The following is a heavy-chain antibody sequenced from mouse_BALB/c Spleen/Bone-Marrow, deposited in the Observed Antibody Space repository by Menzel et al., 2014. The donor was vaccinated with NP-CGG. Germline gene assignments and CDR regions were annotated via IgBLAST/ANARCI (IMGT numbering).Heavy chain of an antibody. CDR2: ISDGGSYT. CDR3: SRAYGYDAWFAY. CDR1: GFTFSDYY. J-gene: IGHJ3*01. Sequence: DVMLVESGGGLVKPGGSLKLSCAVSGFTFSDYYMYWVRQTPETRLEWVATISDGGSYTYYSDSVKGRFTISRDNAKNNLYLQMNSLMSEDTSMYFCSRAYGYDAWFAYWGQGTLVTVSA. V-gene: IGHV5-4*02. D-gene: IGHD2-2*01.